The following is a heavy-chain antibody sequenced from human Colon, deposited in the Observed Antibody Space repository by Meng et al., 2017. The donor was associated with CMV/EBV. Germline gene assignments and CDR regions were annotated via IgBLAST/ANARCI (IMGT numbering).Heavy chain of an antibody. Sequence: SCAASGFTSNPYAMSWVRQAPGRGLEWVSSISGDDSSTYYADSVKGRFTISRDYAKNTLYLQMNSLRAEDTAVYYCATHLWQNYFFEYWGQGTLVTVSS. J-gene: IGHJ4*02. CDR2: ISGDDSST. V-gene: IGHV3-23*01. CDR3: ATHLWQNYFFEY. D-gene: IGHD3-10*01. CDR1: GFTSNPYA.